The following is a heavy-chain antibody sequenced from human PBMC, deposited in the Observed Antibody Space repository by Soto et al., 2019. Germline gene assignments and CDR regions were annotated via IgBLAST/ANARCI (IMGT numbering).Heavy chain of an antibody. CDR1: GGTFSSYA. CDR2: IIPIFGTA. V-gene: IGHV1-69*06. J-gene: IGHJ4*02. Sequence: QVQLVQSGAEVKKPGSSVKVSCKASGGTFSSYAISWVRQAPGQGLEWMGGIIPIFGTANYAQKFQGRVTITADKSTSTAYRELSSLRSEDTAVYYCARAHSGYSSGWYPLGYWGQGTLVTVSS. CDR3: ARAHSGYSSGWYPLGY. D-gene: IGHD6-19*01.